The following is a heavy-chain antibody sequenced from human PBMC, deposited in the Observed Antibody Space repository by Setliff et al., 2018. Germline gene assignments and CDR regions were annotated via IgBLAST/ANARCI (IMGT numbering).Heavy chain of an antibody. Sequence: GASVKVSCKSSGYIFSDYGITWARQAPGQGLEWMGWANNNNFNTNYAQKFQGRVTMTIDTSTDTVYMELRSLKSDDTALYYCARINFYVSSGYYYAPDYWGQGTLVTVSS. CDR2: ANNNNFNT. V-gene: IGHV1-18*01. CDR3: ARINFYVSSGYYYAPDY. CDR1: GYIFSDYG. J-gene: IGHJ4*02. D-gene: IGHD3-22*01.